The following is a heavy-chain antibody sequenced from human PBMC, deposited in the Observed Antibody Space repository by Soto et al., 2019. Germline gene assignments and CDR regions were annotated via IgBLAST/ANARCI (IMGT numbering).Heavy chain of an antibody. CDR1: GFTFDDYG. J-gene: IGHJ5*02. CDR3: ARDLYSSGLEVWFDP. V-gene: IGHV3-20*04. Sequence: GGSLRLSCAASGFTFDDYGMSWVRQAPGKGLEWVSGINWNGGSTGYADSVKGRFTISRDNAKNSLYLQMNSLRAEDTALYYCARDLYSSGLEVWFDPWGQGTLVTVSS. D-gene: IGHD6-19*01. CDR2: INWNGGST.